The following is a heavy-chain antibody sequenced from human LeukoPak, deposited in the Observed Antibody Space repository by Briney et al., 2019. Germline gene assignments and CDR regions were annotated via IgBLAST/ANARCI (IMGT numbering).Heavy chain of an antibody. D-gene: IGHD3-10*01. J-gene: IGHJ4*02. Sequence: PGGSLRLSCAASGFTVSNNYMSWVRQAPGKGLEWVSIIYTDGNTKYADSVKGRFTISRDNSKNPLFIQMNSLRSEDTAVYYCATNRGLIWFGDILIFENWGQGTLATVS. CDR1: GFTVSNNY. V-gene: IGHV3-66*01. CDR3: ATNRGLIWFGDILIFEN. CDR2: IYTDGNT.